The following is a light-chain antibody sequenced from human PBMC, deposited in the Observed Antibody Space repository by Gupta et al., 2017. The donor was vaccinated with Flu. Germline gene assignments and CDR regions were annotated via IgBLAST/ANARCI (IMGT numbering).Light chain of an antibody. Sequence: TSSDVVSDNYVSWYQQHPAKPPKLMIIDVSNRPQGGSNRFSGSNSGSTASPTISGLQTDDEADYYCSSYTRSSTRVFGGGTKLTVL. CDR2: DVS. CDR3: SSYTRSSTRV. J-gene: IGLJ3*02. V-gene: IGLV2-14*04. CDR1: SSDVVSDNY.